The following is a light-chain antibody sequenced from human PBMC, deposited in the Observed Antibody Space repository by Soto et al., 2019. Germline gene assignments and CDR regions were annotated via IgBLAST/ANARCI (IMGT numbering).Light chain of an antibody. CDR3: SSYTGTNTLV. Sequence: QSALTQPASVSGSPGQSITISCTGTSSDVGDYNYVSWYLQHPGKAPELIMYGVTNRPSGISNRFSGSKSGNTASLTISGLQAEDEADYYCSSYTGTNTLVFGGGTKLTVL. CDR2: GVT. V-gene: IGLV2-14*01. J-gene: IGLJ2*01. CDR1: SSDVGDYNY.